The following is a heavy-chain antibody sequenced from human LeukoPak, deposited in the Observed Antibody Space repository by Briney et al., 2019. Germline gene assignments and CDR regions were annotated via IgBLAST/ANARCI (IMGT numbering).Heavy chain of an antibody. CDR3: ARGSGGYCTNGVCSPHNWFDP. CDR2: TSAYNGNT. D-gene: IGHD2-8*01. J-gene: IGHJ5*02. Sequence: ASVKVSCKASGYTFTSYGISWVRQAPGQGLEWMGWTSAYNGNTNYAQKLQGRVTMTTDTSTSTAYMELRSLRSDDTAVYYCARGSGGYCTNGVCSPHNWFDPWGQGTLVTVSS. CDR1: GYTFTSYG. V-gene: IGHV1-18*01.